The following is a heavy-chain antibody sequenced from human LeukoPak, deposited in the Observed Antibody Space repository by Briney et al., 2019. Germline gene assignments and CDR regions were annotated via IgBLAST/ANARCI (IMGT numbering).Heavy chain of an antibody. CDR2: ISAYNGNT. Sequence: RASVKVSCKASGYTFTSYGISWVRQAPRQGLEWMGWISAYNGNTNYAQKLQGRVTMTTDTSTSTAYMELRSLRSDDTAVYYCARDATYRYYYDSSGSYHAFDIWGQGTMVTVSS. V-gene: IGHV1-18*01. CDR3: ARDATYRYYYDSSGSYHAFDI. CDR1: GYTFTSYG. J-gene: IGHJ3*02. D-gene: IGHD3-22*01.